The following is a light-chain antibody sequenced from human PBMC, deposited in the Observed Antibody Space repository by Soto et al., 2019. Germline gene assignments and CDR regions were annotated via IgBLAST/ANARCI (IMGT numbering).Light chain of an antibody. CDR1: QSVSNN. CDR2: GAS. CDR3: QQDNSWPLT. Sequence: EILMTQSPATLSVSPGERATLSCRASQSVSNNLAWYQPKPGQAPRLLICGASTRATGIPARFRGSGSGTEFTLTISSLQSEDFAVYYCQQDNSWPLTFGGGTKVEIK. V-gene: IGKV3-15*01. J-gene: IGKJ4*01.